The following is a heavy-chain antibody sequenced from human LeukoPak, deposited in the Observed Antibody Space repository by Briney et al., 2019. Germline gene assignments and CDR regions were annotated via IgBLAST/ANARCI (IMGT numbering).Heavy chain of an antibody. Sequence: SETLSLTCTVSGGSISSSSYYWGWIRQPPGKGLEWIGSIYYSGSPYYNPSVKSRVTLSVDTPKNQCSLKLSSVTAADTAVYYCARHRGGNSRWYFDYWGQGTLVTVSS. V-gene: IGHV4-39*01. J-gene: IGHJ4*02. D-gene: IGHD4-23*01. CDR2: IYYSGSP. CDR3: ARHRGGNSRWYFDY. CDR1: GGSISSSSYY.